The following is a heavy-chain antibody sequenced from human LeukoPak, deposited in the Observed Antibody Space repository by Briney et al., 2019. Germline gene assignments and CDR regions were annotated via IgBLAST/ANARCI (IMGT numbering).Heavy chain of an antibody. CDR3: ARQWFGELNNWFDP. J-gene: IGHJ5*02. CDR1: GYTFTSYG. Sequence: ASVKVSCKASGYTFTSYGISWVRQAPGQGLEWMGWISAYNGNTNYAQKLQGRVTMTTDTSTNTAYMDLRSLTSDDTAIYYCARQWFGELNNWFDPWGQGTLVTVSS. D-gene: IGHD3-10*01. CDR2: ISAYNGNT. V-gene: IGHV1-18*04.